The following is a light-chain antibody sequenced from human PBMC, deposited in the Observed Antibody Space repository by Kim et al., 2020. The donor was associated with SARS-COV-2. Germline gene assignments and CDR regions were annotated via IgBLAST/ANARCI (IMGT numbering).Light chain of an antibody. J-gene: IGLJ2*01. CDR2: QDT. CDR3: QVWDSTTTV. Sequence: SVSPGPTASITWSGHRLGDKYVCWYQQKPGQSPVVVIYQDTKRPSGIPERFSGSNSGNTATLTISETQAMDEADYYCQVWDSTTTVFGGGTQLTVL. CDR1: RLGDKY. V-gene: IGLV3-1*01.